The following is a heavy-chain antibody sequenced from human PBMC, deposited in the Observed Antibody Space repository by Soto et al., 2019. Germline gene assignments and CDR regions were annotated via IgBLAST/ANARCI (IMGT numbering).Heavy chain of an antibody. Sequence: GSLRLSCAASGFTFSTYGMHWVRQAPGKGLEWLAVISNNGINKYYADSVKGRFTISRDNSKDTLFLQMNSLRGEDTAIYYCARVIRADSTSSNFYYYSVLDVWGQGTTVTVSS. CDR3: ARVIRADSTSSNFYYYSVLDV. J-gene: IGHJ6*02. V-gene: IGHV3-30*03. D-gene: IGHD6-6*01. CDR2: ISNNGINK. CDR1: GFTFSTYG.